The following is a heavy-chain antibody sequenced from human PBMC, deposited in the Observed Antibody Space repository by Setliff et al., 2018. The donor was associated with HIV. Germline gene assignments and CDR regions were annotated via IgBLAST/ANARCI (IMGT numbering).Heavy chain of an antibody. D-gene: IGHD1-1*01. V-gene: IGHV4-59*10. CDR1: GGSFSGYC. Sequence: PSETLSLTCAVYGGSFSGYCWSWIRQPPGKGLEWIGRIYTSGSTNYNPSLKSRVTISVDTSKNQFSLKLRSVTAADTAVYYCAQLGMVDDFDYWGQGTLVTVSS. CDR2: IYTSGST. CDR3: AQLGMVDDFDY. J-gene: IGHJ4*02.